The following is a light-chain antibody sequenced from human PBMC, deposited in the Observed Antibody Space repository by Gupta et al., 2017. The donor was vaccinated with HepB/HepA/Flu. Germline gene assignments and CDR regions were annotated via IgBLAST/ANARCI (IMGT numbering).Light chain of an antibody. V-gene: IGKV2-28*01. Sequence: DIEMTQSPVSLPVTPGEPAYMSCRSSQNLLSINANNYVDWYLQKPGQSPQLLIYLGSIRASGVPDRFSGSGSGTDFTLNISRVEAEDVGVYYCVQARTAPLTFGGGTRVEIK. CDR2: LGS. CDR3: VQARTAPLT. J-gene: IGKJ4*01. CDR1: QNLLSINANNY.